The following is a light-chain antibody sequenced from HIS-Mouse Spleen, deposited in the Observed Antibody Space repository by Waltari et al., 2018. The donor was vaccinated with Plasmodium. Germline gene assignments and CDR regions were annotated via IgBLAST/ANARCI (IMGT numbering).Light chain of an antibody. CDR3: SSYAGSNNLV. V-gene: IGLV2-8*01. CDR1: SSDVGGYNY. Sequence: QSALTQPPSASGSPGQSVTISCTGTSSDVGGYNYVSWYQQHPGKAPKRMIYEVSNRPSGVLDRFAGSKSGNTASLTVSGLQAEDEADYYCSSYAGSNNLVFGGGTKLTVL. CDR2: EVS. J-gene: IGLJ2*01.